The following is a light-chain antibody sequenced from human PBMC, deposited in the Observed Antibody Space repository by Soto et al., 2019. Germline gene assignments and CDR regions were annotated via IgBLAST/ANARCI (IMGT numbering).Light chain of an antibody. CDR3: HQYGSSPWT. CDR2: GAS. J-gene: IGKJ1*01. CDR1: QTVTSNH. Sequence: ENVLTQSPGTLSLSPGERAALSCRASQTVTSNHIAWYQQKPGQAPRLLVYGASNSATGIPDRFSGGGSGTDFTLPITRVEAEDFAVYYCHQYGSSPWTFGQGTKVEIK. V-gene: IGKV3-20*01.